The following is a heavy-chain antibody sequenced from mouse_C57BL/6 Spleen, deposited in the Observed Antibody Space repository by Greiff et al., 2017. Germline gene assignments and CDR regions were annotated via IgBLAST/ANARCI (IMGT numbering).Heavy chain of an antibody. CDR1: GYTFTSYW. D-gene: IGHD3-2*02. J-gene: IGHJ2*01. V-gene: IGHV1-69*01. CDR2: IDPSDSYT. Sequence: QVQLQQPGAELVMPGASVKLSCKASGYTFTSYWMHWVKQRPGQGLEWIGEIDPSDSYTNYNQKFKGKSTLTVDKSSSTAYMQLSSLTSEDSAVYDCARGCTAQALDYWGQGTTLTVSS. CDR3: ARGCTAQALDY.